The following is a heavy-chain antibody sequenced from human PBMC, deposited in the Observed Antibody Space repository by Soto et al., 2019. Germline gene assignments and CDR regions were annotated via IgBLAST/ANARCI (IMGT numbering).Heavy chain of an antibody. CDR3: AKDGPNYDILTGTTDPWFDP. V-gene: IGHV3-23*01. Sequence: QSGGSLRLSCAASGFAFRDFAMIWVRQAPGKGLEWVSAISGSGGSTYYADSVKGRFTISRDNSKNTLYLQMNSLRAEDTAVYYCAKDGPNYDILTGTTDPWFDPWGQGTLVTVSS. CDR1: GFAFRDFA. J-gene: IGHJ5*02. CDR2: ISGSGGST. D-gene: IGHD3-9*01.